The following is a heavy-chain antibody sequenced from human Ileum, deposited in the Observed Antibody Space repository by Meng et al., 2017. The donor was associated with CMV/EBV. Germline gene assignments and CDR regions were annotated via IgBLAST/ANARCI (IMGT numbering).Heavy chain of an antibody. Sequence: GESLKISCVTSGLTFNSYSMGWVRQAPGKGLEWVAAISGSGANSYYAESVKGRATISRDNGKNSVYLQMNSLGAEDTAVYYCTRDSGRMNYWGQGTLVTVSS. CDR1: GLTFNSYS. V-gene: IGHV3-23*01. J-gene: IGHJ4*02. CDR3: TRDSGRMNY. D-gene: IGHD2-8*01. CDR2: ISGSGANS.